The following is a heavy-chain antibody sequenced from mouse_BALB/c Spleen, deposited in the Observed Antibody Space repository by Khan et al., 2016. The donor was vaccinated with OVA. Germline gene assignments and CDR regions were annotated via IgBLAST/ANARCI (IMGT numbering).Heavy chain of an antibody. J-gene: IGHJ1*01. V-gene: IGHV1S82*01. CDR2: IHPSDSET. Sequence: QVQLKQSGAELVRPGASVKLSCKASGYSFTSYWMNWVKQRPGQGLEWIGMIHPSDSETTLNQKFKDKATLTVAKSSSTAYMQLSSPTSEDSAVLYCARGTTASYWYFDVWGAGTTVTVSS. CDR1: GYSFTSYW. D-gene: IGHD1-2*01. CDR3: ARGTTASYWYFDV.